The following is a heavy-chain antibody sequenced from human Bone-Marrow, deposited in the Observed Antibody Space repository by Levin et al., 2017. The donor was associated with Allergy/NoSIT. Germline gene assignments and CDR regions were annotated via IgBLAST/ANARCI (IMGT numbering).Heavy chain of an antibody. D-gene: IGHD3-10*01. CDR2: IFPKSGGT. J-gene: IGHJ6*02. CDR1: GYTFNDYY. CDR3: ARALRVVRGVLNLQGGLDV. Sequence: PGESLKISCKASGYTFNDYYIHWVRQAPGQGLEWMGWIFPKSGGTNYAQNFQGRVTMTRDTSSTTVYMELSRLRSDDTAVYYCARALRVVRGVLNLQGGLDVWGQGTTVTVSS. V-gene: IGHV1-2*02.